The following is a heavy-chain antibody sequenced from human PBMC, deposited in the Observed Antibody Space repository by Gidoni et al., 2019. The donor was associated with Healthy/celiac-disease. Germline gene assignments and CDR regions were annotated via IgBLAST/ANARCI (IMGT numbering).Heavy chain of an antibody. CDR3: ARDRVVGSSSRDY. D-gene: IGHD6-13*01. V-gene: IGHV4-38-2*02. Sequence: QVQRQESGPGLVKPSETLSLTCAVSGSTISSGYYGGWNRHPPGKGLDWIGSIYHSGSTYYNPSLKSRITISVDTSKTQFSLKLSSVTAADTAVYYCARDRVVGSSSRDYWGQGTLVTVSS. CDR2: IYHSGST. CDR1: GSTISSGYY. J-gene: IGHJ4*02.